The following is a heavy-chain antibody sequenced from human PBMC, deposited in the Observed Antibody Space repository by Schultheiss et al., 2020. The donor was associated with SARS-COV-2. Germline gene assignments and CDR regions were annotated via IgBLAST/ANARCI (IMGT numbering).Heavy chain of an antibody. CDR3: ARGGERWLQSYFDY. Sequence: GESLKISCKASGYTFTSYGISWVRQAPGQGLEWMGWISAYNGNTNYAQKLQGRVTMTRNTSISTAYMELSSLRSEDTAVYYCARGGERWLQSYFDYWGQGTLVTVSS. J-gene: IGHJ4*02. CDR2: ISAYNGNT. D-gene: IGHD5-24*01. V-gene: IGHV1-18*01. CDR1: GYTFTSYG.